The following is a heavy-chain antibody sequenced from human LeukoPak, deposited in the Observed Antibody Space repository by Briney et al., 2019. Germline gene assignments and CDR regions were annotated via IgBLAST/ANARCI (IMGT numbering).Heavy chain of an antibody. Sequence: GESLKISCKGSGYSFTNYWIGWVRQMPGKDLEYMGIIYPVDSDTRYSPSFQGQVTISADRSISTAYLQWSSLKASDTATYYCVRGYTIRRAEYFQHWGQGTLVTVSS. J-gene: IGHJ1*01. CDR1: GYSFTNYW. V-gene: IGHV5-51*01. CDR2: IYPVDSDT. CDR3: VRGYTIRRAEYFQH. D-gene: IGHD2-8*01.